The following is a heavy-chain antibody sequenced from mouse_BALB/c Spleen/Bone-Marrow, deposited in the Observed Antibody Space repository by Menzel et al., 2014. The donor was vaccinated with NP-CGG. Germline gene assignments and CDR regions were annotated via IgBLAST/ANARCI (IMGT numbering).Heavy chain of an antibody. Sequence: QVQLKQSGPELVKPGASVKISCKASGYTFTDYCIYWVKQKPGQGLEWIGWIYPGSGNTQYNEKFKGKATLTVDTSSNTAYMQLSSLTSEGTAVYFCARPPYYYGSRPYWYFDVWGAGTTVTVSS. J-gene: IGHJ1*01. D-gene: IGHD1-1*01. V-gene: IGHV1-84*02. CDR1: GYTFTDYC. CDR3: ARPPYYYGSRPYWYFDV. CDR2: IYPGSGNT.